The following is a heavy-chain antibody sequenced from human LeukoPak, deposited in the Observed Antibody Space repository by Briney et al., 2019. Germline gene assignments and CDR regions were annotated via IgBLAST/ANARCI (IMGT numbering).Heavy chain of an antibody. CDR2: ISAYNGNT. Sequence: VASVKVSCKASGYTFTSYGISWVRQAPGQGLEWMGWISAYNGNTNYAQKLQGRVTMTTDTSTSTAYMELRSLRSDDTAVYYCARVRPLLWFGELLFPEDCWGQGTLVTVSS. CDR3: ARVRPLLWFGELLFPEDC. CDR1: GYTFTSYG. J-gene: IGHJ4*02. D-gene: IGHD3-10*01. V-gene: IGHV1-18*01.